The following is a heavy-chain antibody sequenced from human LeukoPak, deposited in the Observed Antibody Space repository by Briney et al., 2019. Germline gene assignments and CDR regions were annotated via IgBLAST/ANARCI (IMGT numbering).Heavy chain of an antibody. CDR2: IKQDGSDK. J-gene: IGHJ4*02. Sequence: AGSLRLSCAASGFTFSSYWMSWVRQAPGKGLEWVANIKQDGSDKYYVDSVKGRLTISRDNSKNSLYLQMNSLRAEDTAVYYCARTQCISTRCSHYFDYWGQGTLVTVSS. CDR3: ARTQCISTRCSHYFDY. D-gene: IGHD2-2*01. V-gene: IGHV3-7*05. CDR1: GFTFSSYW.